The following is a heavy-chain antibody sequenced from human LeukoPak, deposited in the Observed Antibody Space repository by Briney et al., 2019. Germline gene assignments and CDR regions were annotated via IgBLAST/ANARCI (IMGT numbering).Heavy chain of an antibody. D-gene: IGHD6-13*01. Sequence: GGSLRLSCAASGFTVSSNYMSWVHQAPGKGLELASVIYSGGSTYYADAVKGRFTNPRDNSKNTLYLQMNSLRAEDTAMYYCARELSIAAARGYYYYMDVWGKGTTVTVSS. J-gene: IGHJ6*03. CDR2: IYSGGST. CDR1: GFTVSSNY. V-gene: IGHV3-53*01. CDR3: ARELSIAAARGYYYYMDV.